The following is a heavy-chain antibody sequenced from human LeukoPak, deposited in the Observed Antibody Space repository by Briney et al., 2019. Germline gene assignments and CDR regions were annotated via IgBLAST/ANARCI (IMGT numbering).Heavy chain of an antibody. V-gene: IGHV1-18*04. D-gene: IGHD6-19*01. Sequence: ASVKVSCKAAGYTFTSYGISWVRQAPGQGLEWMGWISAYNGDTKYAQKVRGRFTIKTDTSTNTAYMELRSLRSDDTAVYYCVRYRMYRSGWSEYGAFDIWGQGTMVSVSS. CDR3: VRYRMYRSGWSEYGAFDI. CDR2: ISAYNGDT. J-gene: IGHJ3*02. CDR1: GYTFTSYG.